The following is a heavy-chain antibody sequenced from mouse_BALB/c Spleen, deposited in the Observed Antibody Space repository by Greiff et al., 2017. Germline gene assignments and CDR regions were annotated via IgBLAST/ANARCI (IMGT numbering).Heavy chain of an antibody. D-gene: IGHD2-3*01. J-gene: IGHJ2*01. Sequence: QVQLKQLGAELVRPGVSVKLSCKASGYTFTSYWMLWIKQRPEQGLERIGEINPSNGGTNYNEKFNSKATLTVDKSSSTAYMQLGSLTSEDSAVYNCARGGDGYSFDEWGEGTPLTVSS. CDR2: INPSNGGT. CDR3: ARGGDGYSFDE. CDR1: GYTFTSYW. V-gene: IGHV1S81*02.